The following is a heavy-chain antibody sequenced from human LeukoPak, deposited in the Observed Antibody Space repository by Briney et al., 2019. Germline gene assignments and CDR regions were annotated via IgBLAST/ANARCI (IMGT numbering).Heavy chain of an antibody. V-gene: IGHV4-39*07. CDR2: IYYSGST. CDR1: GGSISSSSYY. CDR3: ARGAAYYDILTGPYYYYGMDV. D-gene: IGHD3-9*01. Sequence: SETLSLTCTVSGGSISSSSYYWGWIRQPPGKGLEWIGSIYYSGSTYYNPSLKSRVTISVDTSKNQFSLKLSSVTAADTAVYYCARGAAYYDILTGPYYYYGMDVWGQGTTVTVSS. J-gene: IGHJ6*02.